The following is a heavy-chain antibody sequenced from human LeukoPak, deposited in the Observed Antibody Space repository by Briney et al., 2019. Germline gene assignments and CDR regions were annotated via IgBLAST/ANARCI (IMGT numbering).Heavy chain of an antibody. V-gene: IGHV3-30*02. CDR2: IRYDGSNK. J-gene: IGHJ4*02. D-gene: IGHD3-10*01. CDR3: AVSLWFGELFVFDY. CDR1: GFTFSSYG. Sequence: GGSLRLSCAASGFTFSSYGMHWVRQAPGKGLEWVAFIRYDGSNKYYADSVKGRFTISRDNSKNTLYLQMNSLRAEDTAVYYRAVSLWFGELFVFDYWGQGTLVTVSS.